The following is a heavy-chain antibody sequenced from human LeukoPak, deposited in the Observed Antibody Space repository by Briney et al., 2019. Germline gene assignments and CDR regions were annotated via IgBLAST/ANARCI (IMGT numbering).Heavy chain of an antibody. J-gene: IGHJ6*04. CDR2: ISGSGGST. Sequence: GGSLRLSCAASGFTFGSYAMSWGRQAPGKGLEWVSAISGSGGSTYYADSVKGRFTISRDNSKNTLYLQMNSLRAEDTAVYYCASAADYYYYGMDVWGKGTTVTVSS. CDR3: ASAADYYYYGMDV. CDR1: GFTFGSYA. D-gene: IGHD6-13*01. V-gene: IGHV3-23*01.